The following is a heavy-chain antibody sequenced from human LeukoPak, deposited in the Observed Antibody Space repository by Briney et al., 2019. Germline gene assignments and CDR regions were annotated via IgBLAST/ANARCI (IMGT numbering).Heavy chain of an antibody. V-gene: IGHV5-51*01. J-gene: IGHJ4*02. CDR3: ARQPYCGGDCYSGFDY. CDR2: IYPGDSDT. Sequence: GESLKISCQVSGYSFTTYWIAWVRQMPGKGLEWMGIIYPGDSDTRYSPSFQGQVTISADKSISTAYLQWSSLKASDTAMYYCARQPYCGGDCYSGFDYWGQGTLVTVSS. D-gene: IGHD2-21*02. CDR1: GYSFTTYW.